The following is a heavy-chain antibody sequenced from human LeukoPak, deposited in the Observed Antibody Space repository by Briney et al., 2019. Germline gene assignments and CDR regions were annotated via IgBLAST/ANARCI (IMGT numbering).Heavy chain of an antibody. V-gene: IGHV3-23*01. CDR3: AKGVYSGSYRLSFSH. Sequence: GGSLRLSCAASGFTFSSYAMSWVRQAPGKGLEWVSAISGSGGSTYYADSVKGRFTISGDNSKNTLYLQMNSLRAEDTAVYYCAKGVYSGSYRLSFSHWGQGTLVTVSS. J-gene: IGHJ4*02. CDR1: GFTFSSYA. D-gene: IGHD1-26*01. CDR2: ISGSGGST.